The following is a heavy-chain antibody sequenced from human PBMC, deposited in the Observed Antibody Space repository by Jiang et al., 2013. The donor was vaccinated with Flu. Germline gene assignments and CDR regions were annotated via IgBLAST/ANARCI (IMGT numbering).Heavy chain of an antibody. Sequence: HKFQGRVTMTWDTSISTAYMELSRLRSDDTAVYYCARDQDGSTLADAFDVWGQGTMVTVSS. CDR3: ARDQDGSTLADAFDV. D-gene: IGHD3-3*02. J-gene: IGHJ3*01. V-gene: IGHV1-2*02.